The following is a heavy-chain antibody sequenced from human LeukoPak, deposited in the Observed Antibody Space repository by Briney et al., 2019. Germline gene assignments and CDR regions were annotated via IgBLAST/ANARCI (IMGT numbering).Heavy chain of an antibody. CDR3: ARGRTYYYDSSGYYKH. CDR2: IYPGDSDT. V-gene: IGHV5-51*01. J-gene: IGHJ1*01. D-gene: IGHD3-22*01. CDR1: GYSFTSYW. Sequence: GESLKISCKGSGYSFTSYWIGWVRQMPGEGLEWMGIIYPGDSDTRYSPSFQGQVTISADKSISTAYLQWSSLKASDTAMYYCARGRTYYYDSSGYYKHWGQGTLVTVSS.